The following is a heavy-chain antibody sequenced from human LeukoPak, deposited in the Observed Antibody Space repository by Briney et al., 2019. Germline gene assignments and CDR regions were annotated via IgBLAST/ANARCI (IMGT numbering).Heavy chain of an antibody. D-gene: IGHD6-6*01. J-gene: IGHJ5*02. Sequence: PSETLSLTCAVYGGSFIGYDWTWIRQPPGKGLEWIGEINHSGGTNYNPSLKSRVTISEDTSKNQFSLKLSSVTAADTAVYYCASLARGGNWFDPWGQGTLVTVSS. CDR1: GGSFIGYD. V-gene: IGHV4-34*01. CDR2: INHSGGT. CDR3: ASLARGGNWFDP.